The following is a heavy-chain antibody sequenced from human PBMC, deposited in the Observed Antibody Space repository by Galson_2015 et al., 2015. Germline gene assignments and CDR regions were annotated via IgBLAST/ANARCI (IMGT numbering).Heavy chain of an antibody. CDR1: GGSISSSSYY. CDR3: ARQDGYFTPYYFDY. D-gene: IGHD5-24*01. Sequence: LSLTCTVSGGSISSSSYYWGWIRQPPGKGLEWIGSIYYSGSTYYNPSLKSRVTISVDTSKNQFSLKLSSVTAADTAVYYCARQDGYFTPYYFDYWGQGTLVTVSS. CDR2: IYYSGST. V-gene: IGHV4-39*01. J-gene: IGHJ4*02.